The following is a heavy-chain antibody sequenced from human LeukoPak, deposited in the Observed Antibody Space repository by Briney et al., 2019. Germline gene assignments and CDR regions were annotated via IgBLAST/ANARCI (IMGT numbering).Heavy chain of an antibody. V-gene: IGHV3-23*01. J-gene: IGHJ4*02. Sequence: PGGSLRLSCAASGFTFSSYAMSWVRQAPGRGLEWVSAISGSGGSTYYADSVKGRFTISRDNSKNTLYLQMNSLRAEDTAVYYCAKVCSSDPYYFDYWGQGTLVTVSS. D-gene: IGHD6-19*01. CDR2: ISGSGGST. CDR3: AKVCSSDPYYFDY. CDR1: GFTFSSYA.